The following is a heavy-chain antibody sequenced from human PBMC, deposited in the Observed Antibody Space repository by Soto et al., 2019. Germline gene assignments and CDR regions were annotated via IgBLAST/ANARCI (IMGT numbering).Heavy chain of an antibody. CDR2: ISYDGSNK. CDR1: GFTFSSYG. CDR3: AKDIAIFGVVNYYGMDV. Sequence: SLRLSCAASGFTFSSYGMHWVRQAPGKGLEWVAVISYDGSNKYYADSVKGRFTISRDNSKNTLYLQMNSLRAEDTAVYYCAKDIAIFGVVNYYGMDVWGQGTTVTVSS. D-gene: IGHD3-3*01. V-gene: IGHV3-30*18. J-gene: IGHJ6*02.